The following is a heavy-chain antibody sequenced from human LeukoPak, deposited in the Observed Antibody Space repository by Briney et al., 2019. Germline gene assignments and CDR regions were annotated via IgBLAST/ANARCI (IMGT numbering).Heavy chain of an antibody. CDR1: GYTFTSYA. Sequence: GASVKVSCKASGYTFTSYAMHWVRQAPGQGLEWMGWINPNSGGTNYAQRFQGRVTMTRDTSIGTAYMELSRLGSDDTAVYYCARGQTVVSSTPGGYWGQGTLVTVSS. J-gene: IGHJ4*02. CDR2: INPNSGGT. V-gene: IGHV1-2*02. CDR3: ARGQTVVSSTPGGY. D-gene: IGHD2-15*01.